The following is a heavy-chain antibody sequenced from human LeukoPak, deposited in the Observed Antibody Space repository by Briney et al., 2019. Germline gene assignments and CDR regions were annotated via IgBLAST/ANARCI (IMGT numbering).Heavy chain of an antibody. CDR1: GGSISSSSYY. CDR2: IYYSGST. V-gene: IGHV4-39*07. Sequence: SETLSLTCTVSGGSISSSSYYWGWIRQPPGKGLEWIGSIYYSGSTYYNPSLKSRVTISVDTSKNQFSLKLGSVTAADTAVYYCASVSSSLYGDWFDPWGQGTLVTVSS. J-gene: IGHJ5*02. D-gene: IGHD6-13*01. CDR3: ASVSSSLYGDWFDP.